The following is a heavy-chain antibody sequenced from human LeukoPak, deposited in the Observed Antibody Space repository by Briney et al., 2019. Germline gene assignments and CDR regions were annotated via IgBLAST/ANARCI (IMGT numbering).Heavy chain of an antibody. Sequence: GGSLRLSCAASGFTVSSNYMSWVRQAPGKGLEWVSVIYSGGSTYYADSVKGRFTISRDNSKNTLYLQMNSLRAEDTAVYYCARTYGDYASYYYYYYVDVWGKGTTVTVSS. CDR1: GFTVSSNY. CDR3: ARTYGDYASYYYYYYVDV. V-gene: IGHV3-66*02. D-gene: IGHD4-17*01. J-gene: IGHJ6*03. CDR2: IYSGGST.